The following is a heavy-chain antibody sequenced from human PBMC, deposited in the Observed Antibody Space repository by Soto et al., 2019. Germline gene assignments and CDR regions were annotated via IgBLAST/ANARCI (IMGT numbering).Heavy chain of an antibody. Sequence: GGSLRLSCAASGFTFSSFGMHWVRQAPGKGLEWVALISYDGSNTYYADSVKGRFTISRDNSKNTLYVQMNSLRADDTAVYYCAKGVYSTDYYGMDAWGQGTTVTVSS. CDR1: GFTFSSFG. CDR3: AKGVYSTDYYGMDA. CDR2: ISYDGSNT. D-gene: IGHD6-13*01. V-gene: IGHV3-30*18. J-gene: IGHJ6*02.